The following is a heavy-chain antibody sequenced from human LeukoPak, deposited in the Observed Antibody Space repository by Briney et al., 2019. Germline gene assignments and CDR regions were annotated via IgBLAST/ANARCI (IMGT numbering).Heavy chain of an antibody. J-gene: IGHJ5*02. V-gene: IGHV4-31*03. CDR2: IYYSGST. CDR1: GGSISSGGYY. D-gene: IGHD2-2*01. Sequence: SETLSLTCTVSGGSISSGGYYWSSIRQHPGKGLEWLGYIYYSGSTYYNPSLKSRVTISVDTYKNQFSLNLSSVTAGDAAVYFCARELPAAMPGLFDPWGQGTLVTVSS. CDR3: ARELPAAMPGLFDP.